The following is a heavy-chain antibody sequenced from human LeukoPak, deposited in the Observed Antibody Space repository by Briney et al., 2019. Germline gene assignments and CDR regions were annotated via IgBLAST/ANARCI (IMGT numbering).Heavy chain of an antibody. J-gene: IGHJ3*02. CDR2: ISSSSSTI. V-gene: IGHV3-48*01. CDR3: ARGPSSGWYGVDAFDI. CDR1: GFTFSSHS. Sequence: GGSLRLSCAASGFTFSSHSMNWVRQAPGKGLEWVSYISSSSSTIYYADSVKGRFTISRANAKNSLYLQMNSLRAEDTAVYYCARGPSSGWYGVDAFDIWGQGTMVTVSS. D-gene: IGHD6-19*01.